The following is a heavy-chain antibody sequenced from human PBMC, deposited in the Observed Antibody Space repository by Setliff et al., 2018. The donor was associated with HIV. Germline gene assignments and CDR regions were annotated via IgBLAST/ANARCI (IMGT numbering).Heavy chain of an antibody. CDR1: GFTFGDFA. Sequence: GGSLRLSCTASGFTFGDFAMGWVRQAPGKGLEWISYISSTSTTVYGADSVKGRLTTSRDNVKNSLYLQMNGLRVEDTAVYYCARPLLRTNAVYGILGNWFDSWGRGTLVTVSS. CDR2: ISSTSTTV. D-gene: IGHD2-8*01. CDR3: ARPLLRTNAVYGILGNWFDS. V-gene: IGHV3-48*03. J-gene: IGHJ5*01.